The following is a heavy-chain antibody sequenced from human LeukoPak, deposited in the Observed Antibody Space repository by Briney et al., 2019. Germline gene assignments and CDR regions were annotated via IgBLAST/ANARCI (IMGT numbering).Heavy chain of an antibody. V-gene: IGHV3-7*01. Sequence: GGSLRLSCAASGFTLSSYWMSWVRQAPGKGLEWVANINQDGSEKYYVDSVKGRFTISRDNAKNSLYLQMNSLRAEATAMYYCARSLGGARAFDFWGQGTPVTVSS. CDR1: GFTLSSYW. CDR2: INQDGSEK. CDR3: ARSLGGARAFDF. D-gene: IGHD6-6*01. J-gene: IGHJ4*02.